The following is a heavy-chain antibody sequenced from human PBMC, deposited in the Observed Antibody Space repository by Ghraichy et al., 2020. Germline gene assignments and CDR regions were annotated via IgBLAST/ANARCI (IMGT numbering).Heavy chain of an antibody. CDR1: GFTFSSYA. D-gene: IGHD2-21*02. CDR3: AKDSCGGDCYLNYYYYGRDV. J-gene: IGHJ6*02. CDR2: ISGSGVST. V-gene: IGHV3-23*01. Sequence: SCAASGFTFSSYAMSWVRQAPGKGLEWVSAISGSGVSTYYADSVKGRFTISRDNSKNTLFLQMNSLRAEDTAVYYCAKDSCGGDCYLNYYYYGRDVWGQGTTVTGSS.